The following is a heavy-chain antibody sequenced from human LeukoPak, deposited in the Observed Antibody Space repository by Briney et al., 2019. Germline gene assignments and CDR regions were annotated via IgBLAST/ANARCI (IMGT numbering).Heavy chain of an antibody. CDR1: GFTFSSYS. D-gene: IGHD6-13*01. J-gene: IGHJ6*03. Sequence: GGSLRLSCAASGFTFSSYSMNWVRQAPGKGLEWVSYISSSSSTIYYADSVKGRFTISRDNAKNSLYPQMNSLRAEDTAVYYCARDGIYSSSWYYYYYMDVWGKGTTVTVSS. V-gene: IGHV3-48*01. CDR2: ISSSSSTI. CDR3: ARDGIYSSSWYYYYYMDV.